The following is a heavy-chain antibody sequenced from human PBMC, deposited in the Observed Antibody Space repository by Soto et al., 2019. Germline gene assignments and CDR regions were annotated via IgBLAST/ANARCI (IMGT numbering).Heavy chain of an antibody. D-gene: IGHD6-13*01. CDR1: GGSISVYY. J-gene: IGHJ4*02. CDR3: ARVKQQLVLGY. Sequence: SETLSLTCTISGGSISVYYWSWIRQSPRQGLEWIGYVYDNGRPYYSPSLKSRVTISVDTSKNQFSLKLSSVTAADTAVYYCARVKQQLVLGYWGQGTLVTVSS. CDR2: VYDNGRP. V-gene: IGHV4-59*01.